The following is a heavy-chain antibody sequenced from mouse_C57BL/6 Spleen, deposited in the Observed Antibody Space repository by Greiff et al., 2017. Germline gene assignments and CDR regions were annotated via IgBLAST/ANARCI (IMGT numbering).Heavy chain of an antibody. J-gene: IGHJ2*01. D-gene: IGHD1-2*01. CDR1: GYTFTRYW. V-gene: IGHV1-50*01. CDR3: TRSITTGGY. Sequence: VQLQQPGAELVKPGASVKLSCKASGYTFTRYWMQWVKQRPGQGLEWIGEIDPSDSYTNYNQKFKGKATLTADTSTNTAYMQLSRLTVEDPAAYYCTRSITTGGYWGQGTTLTVST. CDR2: IDPSDSYT.